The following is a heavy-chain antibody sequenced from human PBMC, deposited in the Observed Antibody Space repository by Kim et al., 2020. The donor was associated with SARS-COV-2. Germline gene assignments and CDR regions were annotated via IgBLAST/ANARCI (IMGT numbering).Heavy chain of an antibody. CDR3: ARGQY. J-gene: IGHJ4*02. CDR2: KPDGSEK. V-gene: IGHV3-7*03. Sequence: KPDGSEKYYVDSVKGRFNISRDDAKNSLYLQMNSLRAEDTAVYYCARGQYWGQGTLVTVSS.